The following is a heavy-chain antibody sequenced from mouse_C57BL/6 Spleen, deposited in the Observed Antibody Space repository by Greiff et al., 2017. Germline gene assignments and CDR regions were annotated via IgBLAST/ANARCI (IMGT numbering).Heavy chain of an antibody. Sequence: EVQLQQSGPELVKPGASVKIPCKASGYTFTDYNMDWVKQSHGKSLEWIGDINPNNGGTIYNQKFKGKATLTVDKSSSTAYMELRSLTSEDTAVDYCERLYYYGSSQAWFAYWGQGTLVTVSA. D-gene: IGHD1-1*01. CDR3: ERLYYYGSSQAWFAY. CDR1: GYTFTDYN. J-gene: IGHJ3*01. CDR2: INPNNGGT. V-gene: IGHV1-18*01.